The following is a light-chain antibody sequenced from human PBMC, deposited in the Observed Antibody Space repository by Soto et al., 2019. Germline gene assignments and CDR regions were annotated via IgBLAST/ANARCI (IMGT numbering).Light chain of an antibody. V-gene: IGKV1-5*01. CDR2: DAH. CDR3: QQYDTYFRYT. J-gene: IGKJ2*01. CDR1: QNINSK. Sequence: DIQMTQSPSTLSASVGDRVAITCRASQNINSKLAWYQKKPGKAPKLLLSDAHNLESGVPSRFSGSVSGTEVTLTIGGLQPDDFGTYYCQQYDTYFRYTFGQGTTLDIK.